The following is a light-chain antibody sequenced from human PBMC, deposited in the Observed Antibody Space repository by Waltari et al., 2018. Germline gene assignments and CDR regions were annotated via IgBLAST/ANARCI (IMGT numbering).Light chain of an antibody. CDR1: SSDIGGVNY. V-gene: IGLV2-14*01. J-gene: IGLJ1*01. CDR2: DVN. CDR3: SSYTSRSTSV. Sequence: QSALTQPAPVSGSPGQSITIPCTGTSSDIGGVNYVPWYQQHPGKAPNLMIYDVNKRPSGVSNRFSGSKSGDTASLTISGLQAEDEAVYYCSSYTSRSTSVFGTGTKVTVL.